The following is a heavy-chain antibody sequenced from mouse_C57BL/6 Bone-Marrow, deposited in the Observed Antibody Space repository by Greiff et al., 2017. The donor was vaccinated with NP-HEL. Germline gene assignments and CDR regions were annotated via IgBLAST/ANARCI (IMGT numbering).Heavy chain of an antibody. Sequence: EVKLMESGGGLVKPGGSLKLSCAASGFTFSDYGMHWVRQAPEKGLEWVAYISSGSSTIYYADTVKGRFTISRDNAKNTLFLQMTSLRSEDTAMYYCAREHYYGSSYWGQGTTLTVSS. CDR2: ISSGSSTI. J-gene: IGHJ2*01. D-gene: IGHD1-1*01. CDR3: AREHYYGSSY. CDR1: GFTFSDYG. V-gene: IGHV5-17*01.